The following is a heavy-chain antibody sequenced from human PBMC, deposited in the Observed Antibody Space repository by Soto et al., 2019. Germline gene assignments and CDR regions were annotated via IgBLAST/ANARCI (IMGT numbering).Heavy chain of an antibody. Sequence: GPEVKMPGASVKVSCKTSGYTFSDYGLAWLRQTPGQRPEWMGWVSTYNTNTNYAQKFQGRVTMTTDTSTTTTSMELRSLRSDDTAVYYCARELNTDSSAYYSFAYWGQGTLVTVSS. CDR3: ARELNTDSSAYYSFAY. D-gene: IGHD3-22*01. J-gene: IGHJ4*02. CDR1: GYTFSDYG. V-gene: IGHV1-18*01. CDR2: VSTYNTNT.